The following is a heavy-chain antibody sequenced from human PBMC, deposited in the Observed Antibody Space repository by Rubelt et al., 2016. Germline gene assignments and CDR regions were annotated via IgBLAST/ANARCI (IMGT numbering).Heavy chain of an antibody. CDR3: ASFRTGILHNWFDP. V-gene: IGHV4-34*01. Sequence: QVQLQQWGAGLLKPSETLSLTCAVYGGSFSGYYGSWIRQPPGKGLEWMGEINHSGSTNYNPSLKSRVTISVDTSKNQFSLKLSSVTAADTAVYYCASFRTGILHNWFDPWGQGTLVTVSS. CDR2: INHSGST. CDR1: GGSFSGYY. D-gene: IGHD1-1*01. J-gene: IGHJ5*02.